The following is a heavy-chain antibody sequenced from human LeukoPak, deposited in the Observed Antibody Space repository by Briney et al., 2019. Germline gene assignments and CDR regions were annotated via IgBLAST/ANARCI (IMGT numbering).Heavy chain of an antibody. D-gene: IGHD3-9*01. CDR1: GYSISSGYY. CDR2: IYHSGST. V-gene: IGHV4-38-2*02. CDR3: ARDPYYDILTGYFEGRDY. J-gene: IGHJ4*02. Sequence: SETLSLTCAVSGYSISSGYYWGWIGQPPGKGLEWIGSIYHSGSTYYNPSLKSRVTISVDTSKNQFSLKLSSVTAADTAVYYCARDPYYDILTGYFEGRDYWGQGTLVTVSS.